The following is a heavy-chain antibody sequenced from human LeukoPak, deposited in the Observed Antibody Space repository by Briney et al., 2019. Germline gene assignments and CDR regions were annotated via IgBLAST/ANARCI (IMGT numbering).Heavy chain of an antibody. CDR2: IYYSGST. V-gene: IGHV4-59*01. CDR1: GGSISSYY. J-gene: IGHJ6*02. D-gene: IGHD5-24*01. Sequence: SETLSLTYTVSGGSISSYYWSWIRQPPGKGLEWIGYIYYSGSTNYNPSLKSRVTISVDTSKNQFSLKLSSVTAADTAVYYCARDRPSDGYNYAYYGMDVWGRGTTVTVSS. CDR3: ARDRPSDGYNYAYYGMDV.